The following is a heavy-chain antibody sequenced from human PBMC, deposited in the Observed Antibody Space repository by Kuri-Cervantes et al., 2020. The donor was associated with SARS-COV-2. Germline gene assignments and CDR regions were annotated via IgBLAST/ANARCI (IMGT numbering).Heavy chain of an antibody. Sequence: GGSLRLSCAVSGLSINNYDMHWVRQAQGKGPEWVAVISYEGSNKHYSDSVKGRFTISRDNAKNSMYLQMNSLRAEDTAIYYCVRGTEDYSGARSFFDSWGQGTPVTVSS. CDR1: GLSINNYD. D-gene: IGHD4-11*01. CDR2: ISYEGSNK. CDR3: VRGTEDYSGARSFFDS. V-gene: IGHV3-30*03. J-gene: IGHJ4*02.